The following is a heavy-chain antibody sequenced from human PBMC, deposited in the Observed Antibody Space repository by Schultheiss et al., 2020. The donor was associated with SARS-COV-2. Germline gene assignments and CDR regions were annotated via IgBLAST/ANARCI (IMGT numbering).Heavy chain of an antibody. CDR2: IWYDGSNK. CDR1: GFTFSSYG. V-gene: IGHV3-33*01. J-gene: IGHJ5*02. CDR3: ARDSGGTARPHPDWFDP. Sequence: GGSLRLSCAASGFTFSSYGMHWVRQAPGKGLEWVAVIWYDGSNKYYADSVKGRFTISRDNSKNTLYLQMNSLRAEDTAVYYCARDSGGTARPHPDWFDPWGQGTLVTVSS. D-gene: IGHD6-6*01.